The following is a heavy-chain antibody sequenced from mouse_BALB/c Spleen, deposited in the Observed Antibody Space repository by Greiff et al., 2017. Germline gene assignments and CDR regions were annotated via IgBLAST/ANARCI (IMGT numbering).Heavy chain of an antibody. J-gene: IGHJ2*01. CDR2: IYWDDDK. D-gene: IGHD2-1*01. CDR1: GFSLSTSGMG. CDR3: ARSPLYYGNYERVFDY. V-gene: IGHV8-12*01. Sequence: ESGPGILQPSQTLSLTCSFSGFSLSTSGMGVSWIRQPSGKGLEWLAHIYWDDDKRYNPSLKSRLTISKDTSRNQVFLKITSVDTADTATYYCARSPLYYGNYERVFDYWGQGTTLTVSS.